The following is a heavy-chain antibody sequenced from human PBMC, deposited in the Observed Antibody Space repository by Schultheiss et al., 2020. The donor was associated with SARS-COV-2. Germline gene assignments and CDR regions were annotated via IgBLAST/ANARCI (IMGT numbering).Heavy chain of an antibody. CDR1: GLNFGSFA. CDR3: ARARYCSSTSCLLYFDL. Sequence: GESLKIFCAVSGLNFGSFAMSWVRQAPGKGLVWVSRINSDGSSTSYADSVKGRFTISRDNAKNTLYLQMNSLRAEDTAVYYCARARYCSSTSCLLYFDLWGRGTLVTVSS. CDR2: INSDGSST. J-gene: IGHJ2*01. D-gene: IGHD2-2*01. V-gene: IGHV3-74*01.